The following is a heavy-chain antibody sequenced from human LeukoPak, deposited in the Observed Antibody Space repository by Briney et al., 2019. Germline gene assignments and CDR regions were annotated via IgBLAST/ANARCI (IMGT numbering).Heavy chain of an antibody. J-gene: IGHJ5*02. CDR3: ARSAARPIRGGNWFDP. D-gene: IGHD6-6*01. CDR1: GGSFSGYY. V-gene: IGHV4-34*01. CDR2: INHSGST. Sequence: SETLSLTCAVYGGSFSGYYWSWIRQPPAKGLEWIGEINHSGSTNYNPSLKSRVTISVDTSKNQFSLKLSSVTAADTAVYYCARSAARPIRGGNWFDPWGQGTLVTVSS.